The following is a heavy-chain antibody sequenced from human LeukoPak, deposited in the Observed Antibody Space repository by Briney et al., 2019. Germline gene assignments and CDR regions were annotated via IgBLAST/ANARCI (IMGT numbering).Heavy chain of an antibody. Sequence: GASVKVSCKASGYTFTSYYMHWVRQAPGQGLEWMGWINPNSGGTNYAQKFQGRVTMTRDTSISTAYMELSRLRSDDTAVYYCARTPGYSGYDAQDYWGQGTLVTVSS. CDR2: INPNSGGT. CDR3: ARTPGYSGYDAQDY. D-gene: IGHD5-12*01. V-gene: IGHV1-2*02. CDR1: GYTFTSYY. J-gene: IGHJ4*02.